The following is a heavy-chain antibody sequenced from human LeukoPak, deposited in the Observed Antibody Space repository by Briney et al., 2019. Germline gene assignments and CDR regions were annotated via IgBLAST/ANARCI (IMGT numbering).Heavy chain of an antibody. Sequence: PSETLSLACSFSGDSFSDYYWTWIRRPQGGRLEWIGHIYFRGSTKYNPSLKNRVSISVDTSKNQVYLTLSSVTPADTAVYYCARAMRWTSGPVELGWFDRWGQGTRVIVSS. CDR2: IYFRGST. J-gene: IGHJ5*02. V-gene: IGHV4-59*01. CDR3: ARAMRWTSGPVELGWFDR. D-gene: IGHD7-27*01. CDR1: GDSFSDYY.